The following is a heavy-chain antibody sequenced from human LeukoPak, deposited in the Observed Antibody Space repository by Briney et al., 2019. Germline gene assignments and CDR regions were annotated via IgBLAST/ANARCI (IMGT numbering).Heavy chain of an antibody. D-gene: IGHD6-13*01. CDR3: ASSSWYYFDY. CDR2: ISSSGSTI. V-gene: IGHV3-48*03. J-gene: IGHJ4*02. Sequence: PGGSLRLSCAASGFTFSSYAMSWVRQAPGKGLEWVSYISSSGSTIYYADSVKGRFTISRDNAKNSLYLQMNSLRAEDTAVYYCASSSWYYFDYWGQGTLVTVSS. CDR1: GFTFSSYA.